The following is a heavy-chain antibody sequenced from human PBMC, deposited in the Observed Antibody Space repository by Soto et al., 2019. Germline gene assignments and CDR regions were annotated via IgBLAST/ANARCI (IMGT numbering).Heavy chain of an antibody. V-gene: IGHV4-34*01. CDR3: VRDTYFPDSSGYTRCFDY. D-gene: IGHD3-22*01. CDR2: INHSGST. J-gene: IGHJ4*02. Sequence: SETLSLTCAVYGGSFSGYYWSWIRQPPGKGLEWIGEINHSGSTNYNPSLKSRVTISVDTSKNSVYLQMNSLKTEDTAVYYCVRDTYFPDSSGYTRCFDYWGQGTLVTVSS. CDR1: GGSFSGYY.